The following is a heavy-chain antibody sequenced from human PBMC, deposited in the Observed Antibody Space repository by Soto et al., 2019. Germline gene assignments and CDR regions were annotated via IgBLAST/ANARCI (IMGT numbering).Heavy chain of an antibody. V-gene: IGHV3-23*01. D-gene: IGHD4-4*01. Sequence: PGGSLRLSCAASGFTFTNYAMTWVRQAPGKGLEWVSISSGSGSGGSTNYADSVKGRFTISRDNSKNTLYLQMNSLRAEDTAVYYCAKKYSNDYYYYGMDVWGQGTTVTVSS. J-gene: IGHJ6*02. CDR1: GFTFTNYA. CDR2: SSGSGSGGST. CDR3: AKKYSNDYYYYGMDV.